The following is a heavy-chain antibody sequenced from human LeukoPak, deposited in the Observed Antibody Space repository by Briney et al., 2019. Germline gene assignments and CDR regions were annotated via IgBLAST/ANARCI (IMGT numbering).Heavy chain of an antibody. Sequence: GGSLRLSCAASGFTLSNYCMNWVRQAPGRGLEWVSSISSSSSYIYYADSVKGRFTISRDNAKNSLYLQMNSMRDEDTAVYYCARAPGDYYYYYYAMDVWGQGTTVIVSS. CDR2: ISSSSSYI. CDR3: ARAPGDYYYYYYAMDV. D-gene: IGHD4-17*01. V-gene: IGHV3-21*01. J-gene: IGHJ6*02. CDR1: GFTLSNYC.